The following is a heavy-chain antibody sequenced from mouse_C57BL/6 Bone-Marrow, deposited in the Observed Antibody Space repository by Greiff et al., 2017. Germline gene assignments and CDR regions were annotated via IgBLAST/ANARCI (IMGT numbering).Heavy chain of an antibody. CDR3: ARTPYYYGTPWFAY. Sequence: LVESGAELVRPGSSVKLSCKDSYFAFMASAMHWVKQRPGHGLEWIGSFTMYSDATEYSENFKGKATLTANTSSSTAYMALSSLTSEDSAVYYCARTPYYYGTPWFAYWGQGTLVTVSA. CDR1: YFAFMASA. CDR2: FTMYSDAT. V-gene: IGHV1-49*01. J-gene: IGHJ3*01. D-gene: IGHD1-1*01.